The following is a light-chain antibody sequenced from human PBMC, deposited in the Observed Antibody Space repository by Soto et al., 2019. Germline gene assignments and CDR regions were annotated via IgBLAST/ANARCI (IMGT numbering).Light chain of an antibody. CDR2: GAS. J-gene: IGKJ1*01. CDR3: QQYNNWPRRT. Sequence: EIVMTQSPATLSVSPGERATLSCRASQSVSSNLAWYQQKPGQAPRLLIYGASTRATGMPARFSGSGSGTEFTRTISSLQSEDFAVYYCQQYNNWPRRTFGQGTKVEIK. CDR1: QSVSSN. V-gene: IGKV3-15*01.